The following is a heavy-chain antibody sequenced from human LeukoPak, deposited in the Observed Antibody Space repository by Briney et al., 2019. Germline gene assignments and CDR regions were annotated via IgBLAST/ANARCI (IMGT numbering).Heavy chain of an antibody. J-gene: IGHJ4*02. CDR2: IIPIFGTA. Sequence: GASVKVSCKASGGTFSSYAISWVRQAPGQGLEWMGGIIPIFGTANYAQKFQGRVTITRNTSISTAYMELSSLRSEDTAVYYCARVRGNYRYVPDFWGQGTLVTVSS. CDR3: ARVRGNYRYVPDF. CDR1: GGTFSSYA. D-gene: IGHD3-16*02. V-gene: IGHV1-69*05.